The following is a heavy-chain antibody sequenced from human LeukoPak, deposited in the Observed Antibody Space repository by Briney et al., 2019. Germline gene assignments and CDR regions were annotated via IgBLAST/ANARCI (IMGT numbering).Heavy chain of an antibody. J-gene: IGHJ4*02. CDR3: ATLDWGPDY. V-gene: IGHV3-7*01. Sequence: GGSLRLSCGTSGFTFSNFWMTWVRQAPGKGPEWVANINQEGSEKYYADSVKGRFTISRDNANNSLFLQMNSLRVEDTAVYYCATLDWGPDYWGQGTLVTVSS. D-gene: IGHD3/OR15-3a*01. CDR1: GFTFSNFW. CDR2: INQEGSEK.